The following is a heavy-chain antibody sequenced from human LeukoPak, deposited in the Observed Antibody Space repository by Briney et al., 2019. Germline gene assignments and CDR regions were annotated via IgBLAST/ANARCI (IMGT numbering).Heavy chain of an antibody. CDR2: IYTSGST. D-gene: IGHD1/OR15-1a*01. CDR3: ARITEYKKNNRFGYHYYYMDV. Sequence: SETLSLTCTVSGGSISSGSYYWSWIRQPAGKGLEWIGRIYTSGSTNYNPSLKSRVTISVDTSKNQFSLKLSSVTAADTAVYYCARITEYKKNNRFGYHYYYMDVWGKGTTVTVSS. J-gene: IGHJ6*03. V-gene: IGHV4-61*02. CDR1: GGSISSGSYY.